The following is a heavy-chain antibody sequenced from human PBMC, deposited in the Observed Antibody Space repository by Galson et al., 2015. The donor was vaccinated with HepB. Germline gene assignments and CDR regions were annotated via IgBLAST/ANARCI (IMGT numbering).Heavy chain of an antibody. CDR1: GGTFSSYA. D-gene: IGHD6-13*01. CDR2: IIPIFGTA. J-gene: IGHJ5*02. CDR3: ARAWQQLGLEGNWFDP. Sequence: SVKVSCKASGGTFSSYAISWVRQAPGQGLEWMGGIIPIFGTANYAQKFQGRVTITADESTSTAYMELSSLRSEDTAVYYCARAWQQLGLEGNWFDPWGQGTLVTVSS. V-gene: IGHV1-69*13.